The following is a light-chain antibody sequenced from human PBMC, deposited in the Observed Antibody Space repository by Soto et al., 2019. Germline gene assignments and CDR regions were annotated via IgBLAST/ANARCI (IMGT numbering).Light chain of an antibody. Sequence: LTPSPGPLSFSXGQRTTLSGSDGHHFRSKFLAWYRQQPGHXPRVPXYAASSWASGSPPRFSGSGSGTDFTPTISRLEHEDFAAYYGQQYGSSPRTFGQGTKVDIK. CDR2: AAS. J-gene: IGKJ1*01. CDR3: QQYGSSPRT. CDR1: HHFRSKF. V-gene: IGKV3-20*01.